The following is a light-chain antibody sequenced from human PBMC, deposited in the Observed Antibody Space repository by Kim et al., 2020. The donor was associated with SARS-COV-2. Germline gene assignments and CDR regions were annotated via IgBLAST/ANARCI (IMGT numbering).Light chain of an antibody. CDR3: QQRNSWPPAVT. J-gene: IGKJ4*01. Sequence: PGERATLSCTASESIDTDLAWYQQRPGQAPRLLVYDAANRATGVPDRFSGSGSGTDFTLTISSLEPEDFSTYYCQQRNSWPPAVTFGGGTKVDIK. CDR1: ESIDTD. V-gene: IGKV3-11*01. CDR2: DAA.